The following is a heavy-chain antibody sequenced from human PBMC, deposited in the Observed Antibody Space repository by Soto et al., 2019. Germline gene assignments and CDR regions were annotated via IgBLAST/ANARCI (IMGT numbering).Heavy chain of an antibody. CDR2: MNPNSGNT. CDR1: GYTFTSYD. Sequence: ASVKVSCKASGYTFTSYDINWVRQATGQGLEWMGWMNPNSGNTGYAQKFQGRVTMTRNTSISTAYMELSSLRSEDTAVYYCARGYIVATTKGVHYYYYYYMDVWGKGTTVTVSS. CDR3: ARGYIVATTKGVHYYYYYYMDV. J-gene: IGHJ6*03. V-gene: IGHV1-8*01. D-gene: IGHD5-12*01.